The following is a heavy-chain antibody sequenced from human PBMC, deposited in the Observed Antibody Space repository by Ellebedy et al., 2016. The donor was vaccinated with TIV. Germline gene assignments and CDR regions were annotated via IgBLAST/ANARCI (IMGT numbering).Heavy chain of an antibody. Sequence: SETLSLTXAVYGGSFSGYYWSWIRQPPGKGLEWIGEINHSGSTNYNPSLKSRVTISVDTSKNQFSLKLSSVTAADTAVYYCARGPSRGRITIFGVVAVPSPTRWFDPWGQGTLVTVSS. CDR1: GGSFSGYY. CDR3: ARGPSRGRITIFGVVAVPSPTRWFDP. CDR2: INHSGST. J-gene: IGHJ5*02. V-gene: IGHV4-34*01. D-gene: IGHD3-3*01.